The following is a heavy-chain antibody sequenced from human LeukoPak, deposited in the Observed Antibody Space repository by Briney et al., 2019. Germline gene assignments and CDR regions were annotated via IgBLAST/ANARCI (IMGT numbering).Heavy chain of an antibody. Sequence: PSETLSLTCTVSGGSVSSSSYYWGWIRQPPGKGLDWIGSVYYSGSTYYNPSLKSRVTISVDTSKNQFSLKLSSVTAADTALYYCARRLRGFDSWGQGTLVTVSS. CDR2: VYYSGST. J-gene: IGHJ5*01. CDR1: GGSVSSSSYY. CDR3: ARRLRGFDS. D-gene: IGHD5-12*01. V-gene: IGHV4-39*01.